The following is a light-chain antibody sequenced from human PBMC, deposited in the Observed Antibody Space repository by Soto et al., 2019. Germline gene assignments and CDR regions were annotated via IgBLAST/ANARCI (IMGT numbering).Light chain of an antibody. V-gene: IGKV1-5*01. CDR1: QSISSW. CDR2: DST. CDR3: QQRNVWPPIT. J-gene: IGKJ5*01. Sequence: DIPMTQSPSTLSASVGDRVTITCRASQSISSWLAWYQQKPGQPPRLVVYDSTLRANGVPDRFGGSRSGTEFTLTINNLEPEDFAVYYCQQRNVWPPITFGQGTRLEI.